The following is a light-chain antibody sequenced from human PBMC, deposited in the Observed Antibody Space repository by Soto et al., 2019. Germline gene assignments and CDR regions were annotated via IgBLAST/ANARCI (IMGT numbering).Light chain of an antibody. J-gene: IGLJ2*01. V-gene: IGLV1-40*01. Sequence: QPVLTQPPSVSGAPGQRVTISCTGSSSNIGAGYDVHWYQQLPGTAPKLLIYGNSNRPSGVPDRFSGSKSGTSASLAITGLQAEDEADYYCQSYDSSFSDVVFGGGTKLTVL. CDR1: SSNIGAGYD. CDR3: QSYDSSFSDVV. CDR2: GNS.